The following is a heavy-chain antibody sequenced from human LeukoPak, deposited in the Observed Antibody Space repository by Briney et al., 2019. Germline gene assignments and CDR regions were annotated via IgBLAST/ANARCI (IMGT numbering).Heavy chain of an antibody. V-gene: IGHV4-39*07. CDR2: INHSGST. D-gene: IGHD3-3*01. J-gene: IGHJ3*02. CDR1: GGSISSSSYY. Sequence: SETLSLTCTVSGGSISSSSYYWGWIRQPPGKGLEWIGEINHSGSTNYNPSLKSRVTISVDTSKNQFSLKLSSVTAADTAVYYCARGSKLRFLEWLRSHDAFDIWGQGTMVTVSS. CDR3: ARGSKLRFLEWLRSHDAFDI.